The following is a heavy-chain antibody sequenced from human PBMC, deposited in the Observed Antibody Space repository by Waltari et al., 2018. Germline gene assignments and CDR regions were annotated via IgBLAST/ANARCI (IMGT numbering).Heavy chain of an antibody. D-gene: IGHD6-13*01. Sequence: QVQLVESGGGVVQPGRSLRLSCAASGFTFSSYGMHWVRQAPGKGLEWVAVISYDGSNKYYADSVKGRFTISRDNSKNTLYVQMNSLRAEDTAVYYCASKQQLNYWGQGTLVTVSS. CDR1: GFTFSSYG. J-gene: IGHJ4*02. CDR3: ASKQQLNY. V-gene: IGHV3-30*03. CDR2: ISYDGSNK.